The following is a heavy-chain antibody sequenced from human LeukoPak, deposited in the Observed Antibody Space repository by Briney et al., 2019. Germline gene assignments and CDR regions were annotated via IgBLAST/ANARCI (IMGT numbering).Heavy chain of an antibody. CDR1: GFTFGSCT. V-gene: IGHV3-23*01. J-gene: IGHJ4*02. Sequence: GGSLRLSCAASGFTFGSCTMNWVRQAPGKGLEWVSGISDSGGGTYYADSVKGRFTISRDNSKNTLYLQMNSLRAEDTAVYYCAKLPGRAADYWGQGTLVTVSS. CDR2: ISDSGGGT. CDR3: AKLPGRAADY.